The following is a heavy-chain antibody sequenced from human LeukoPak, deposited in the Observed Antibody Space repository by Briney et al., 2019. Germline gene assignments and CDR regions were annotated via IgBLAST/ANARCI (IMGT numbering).Heavy chain of an antibody. J-gene: IGHJ6*03. Sequence: GGSLRLSCAASGFTFDDYAMHWVRQAPGKGLEWVSGISWNSGSIGYADSVKGRFTISRDNAKNSLYLQMNSLRAEDTALYYCAKDKTPGYYYYYMDVWGKGTTVTISS. CDR3: AKDKTPGYYYYYMDV. CDR2: ISWNSGSI. V-gene: IGHV3-9*01. CDR1: GFTFDDYA.